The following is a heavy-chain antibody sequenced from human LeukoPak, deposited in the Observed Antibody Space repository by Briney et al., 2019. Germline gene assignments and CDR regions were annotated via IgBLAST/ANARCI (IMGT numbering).Heavy chain of an antibody. CDR2: ISSGGSTI. CDR1: GFTFSDYY. V-gene: IGHV3-11*04. CDR3: ARAHSSGYYHYWYFDL. Sequence: GGSLRLSCAASGFTFSDYYVSWIRQAPGKGLEWVSYISSGGSTIYYADSVKGRFTISRDNAKNSLYLQMNSLRAEDTAVYYCARAHSSGYYHYWYFDLWGRGTLVTVSS. J-gene: IGHJ2*01. D-gene: IGHD3-22*01.